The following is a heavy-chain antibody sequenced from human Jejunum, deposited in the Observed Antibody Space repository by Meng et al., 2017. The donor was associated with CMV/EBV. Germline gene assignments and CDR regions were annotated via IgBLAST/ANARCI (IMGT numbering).Heavy chain of an antibody. Sequence: SRFAFSRYSMSWVRQAPGKGLEWVSIIYGTTTNIYYAGSVKGRFTISRDNSRNTVYLQMNNLRAEDTAVYYCVKDTTPDSGFNFDRWGQGTTVTVSS. V-gene: IGHV3-23*03. CDR3: VKDTTPDSGFNFDR. CDR2: IYGTTTNI. D-gene: IGHD3-9*01. CDR1: RFAFSRYS. J-gene: IGHJ6*02.